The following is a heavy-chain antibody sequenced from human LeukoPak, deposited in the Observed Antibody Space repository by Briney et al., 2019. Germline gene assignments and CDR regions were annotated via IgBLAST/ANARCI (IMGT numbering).Heavy chain of an antibody. CDR1: GYTFTGYY. CDR3: ARDLGIEAAGYDY. V-gene: IGHV1-2*02. CDR2: INPNSGGT. J-gene: IGHJ4*02. Sequence: GASVKVSCKASGYTFTGYYMHWVRQAPGQGLEWMGWINPNSGGTNYAQKFQGRVTMTRDTSISTAYMELSRLRSDDTAVYYCARDLGIEAAGYDYWGQGTLVTVSS. D-gene: IGHD6-13*01.